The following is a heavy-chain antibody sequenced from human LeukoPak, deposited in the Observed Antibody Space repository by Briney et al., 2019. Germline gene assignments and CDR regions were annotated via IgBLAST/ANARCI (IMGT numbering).Heavy chain of an antibody. CDR2: KSYDGSNK. Sequence: GGSLRLSCAASGFTFSSYAMHWVRQAPGKGLEWVAVKSYDGSNKYYADSVKGRFTISRDNSKNTLYLQMNSLRAEDTAVYYCARDRGTGIAATPQPHAFDIWGQGTMVTVSS. V-gene: IGHV3-30-3*01. CDR3: ARDRGTGIAATPQPHAFDI. J-gene: IGHJ3*02. D-gene: IGHD6-13*01. CDR1: GFTFSSYA.